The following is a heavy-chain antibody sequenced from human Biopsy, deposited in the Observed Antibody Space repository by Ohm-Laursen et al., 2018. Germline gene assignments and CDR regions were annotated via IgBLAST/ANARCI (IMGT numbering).Heavy chain of an antibody. D-gene: IGHD5-12*01. Sequence: PSQTLSLTCAVSGYSVTNDYYWGWIRQPPGKGLEWIGNIYYDGITYYNPSLKSRVAMSVDTSKNQFSLRLPSVTAADTAVYYCARVAGGYAYYYGMDVWGQGTTVIVSS. CDR3: ARVAGGYAYYYGMDV. CDR2: IYYDGIT. V-gene: IGHV4-38-2*01. J-gene: IGHJ6*02. CDR1: GYSVTNDYY.